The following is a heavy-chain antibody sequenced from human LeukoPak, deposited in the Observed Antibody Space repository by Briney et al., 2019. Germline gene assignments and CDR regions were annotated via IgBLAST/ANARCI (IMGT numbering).Heavy chain of an antibody. CDR1: GYTFTSYG. CDR2: ISAYNGNT. CDR3: AREVSLWFGELLQTYNWFDP. Sequence: WASVTVSYKASGYTFTSYGISWVRQAPGQGLEWMGWISAYNGNTNYAQKLQGRVTITTDTSTSTPYMELRSLRSDDTAVYYCAREVSLWFGELLQTYNWFDPWGQGTLVTVSS. V-gene: IGHV1-18*04. J-gene: IGHJ5*02. D-gene: IGHD3-10*01.